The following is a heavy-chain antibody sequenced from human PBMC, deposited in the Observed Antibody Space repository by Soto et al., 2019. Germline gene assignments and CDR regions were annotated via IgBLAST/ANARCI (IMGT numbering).Heavy chain of an antibody. V-gene: IGHV3-30*18. Sequence: GGSLRLSCAASGFTFSSYGMHWVRQAPGKGLEWVAVISYDGSNKYYADSVKGRFTISRDNSKNTLYLQMNSLRAEDTAVYYCAKGALRYFDWPRGYYYGMDVWGQGTTVTVSS. D-gene: IGHD3-9*01. CDR3: AKGALRYFDWPRGYYYGMDV. J-gene: IGHJ6*02. CDR2: ISYDGSNK. CDR1: GFTFSSYG.